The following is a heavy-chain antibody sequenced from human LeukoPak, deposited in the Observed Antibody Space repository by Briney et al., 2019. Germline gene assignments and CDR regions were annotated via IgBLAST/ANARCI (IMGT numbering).Heavy chain of an antibody. J-gene: IGHJ6*03. Sequence: SETLSLTCTVSGDSISRYYWSWIRQPAGEGLEWIGRIYNGGIITYNPSLKSRVTMSIDTSNNQFSLRLRFVTAADTAVYYCARDLDILEAADIGFHYYYYMDVRGKGTTV. V-gene: IGHV4-4*07. CDR3: ARDLDILEAADIGFHYYYYMDV. CDR1: GDSISRYY. D-gene: IGHD6-13*01. CDR2: IYNGGII.